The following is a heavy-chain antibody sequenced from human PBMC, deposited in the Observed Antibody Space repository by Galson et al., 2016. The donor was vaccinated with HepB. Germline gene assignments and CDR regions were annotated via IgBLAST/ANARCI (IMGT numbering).Heavy chain of an antibody. V-gene: IGHV4-4*02. CDR3: ATDPRIELVPDS. CDR2: IYHSGST. J-gene: IGHJ5*01. Sequence: SETLSLTCDVSGASITFSNWWSWVRQPPEQGLEWIGEIYHSGSTHYNPSLRSRVTISMDKSKNQFSLNLSSVTAADTSIYFCATDPRIELVPDSWGQGTLVTVSS. CDR1: GASITFSNW.